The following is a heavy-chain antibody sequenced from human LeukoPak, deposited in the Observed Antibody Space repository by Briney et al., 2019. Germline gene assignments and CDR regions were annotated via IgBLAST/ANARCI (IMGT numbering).Heavy chain of an antibody. CDR2: ISYDGSSK. CDR3: AKDPFPYQLLSPYYFDY. V-gene: IGHV3-30*18. J-gene: IGHJ4*02. Sequence: GFLRLSCAASGFTFSSYGMHWVRQAPGKGLEWVAVISYDGSSKYYADSVKGRFTISRDNSKNTLYLQMNSLRAEDTAVYYCAKDPFPYQLLSPYYFDYWGQGTLVTVSS. D-gene: IGHD2-2*01. CDR1: GFTFSSYG.